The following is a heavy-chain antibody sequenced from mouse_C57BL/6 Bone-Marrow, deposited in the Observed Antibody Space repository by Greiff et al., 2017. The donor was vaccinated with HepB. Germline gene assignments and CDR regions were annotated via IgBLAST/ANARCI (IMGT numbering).Heavy chain of an antibody. CDR2: IYPRSGNT. CDR1: GYTFTSYG. D-gene: IGHD4-1*01. V-gene: IGHV1-81*01. Sequence: VKLQESGAELARPGASVKLSCKASGYTFTSYGISWVKQRTGQGLEWIGEIYPRSGNTYYNEKFKGKATLTADKSSSTAYMELRSLTSEDSAVYFCARRAGTDAMDYWGQGTSVTVSS. CDR3: ARRAGTDAMDY. J-gene: IGHJ4*01.